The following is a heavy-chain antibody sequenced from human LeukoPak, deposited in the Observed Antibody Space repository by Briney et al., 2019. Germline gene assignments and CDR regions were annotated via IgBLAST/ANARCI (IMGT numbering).Heavy chain of an antibody. V-gene: IGHV3-64*01. D-gene: IGHD1-26*01. CDR3: ARDRWELQGYFDY. CDR2: ISSNGGST. J-gene: IGHJ4*02. Sequence: AGGSLRLSRAASGFTFSSYAMHWVRQAPGKGLEYVSAISSNGGSTYYANSVKGRFTISRDNSKNTLYLQMGSLRAEDMAVYYCARDRWELQGYFDYWGQGTLVTVSS. CDR1: GFTFSSYA.